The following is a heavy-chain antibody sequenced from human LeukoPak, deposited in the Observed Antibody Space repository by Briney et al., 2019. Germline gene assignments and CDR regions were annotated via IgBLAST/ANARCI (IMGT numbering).Heavy chain of an antibody. CDR2: INHREIT. CDR1: GGSFSGYY. CDR3: ARAVTYHDVLTGHYRDYFDY. D-gene: IGHD3-9*01. J-gene: IGHJ4*02. Sequence: SETLSLTCAVYGGSFSGYYWSWIRQPPGKGLEWIGEINHREITNYNPSLKSRAAVSVDTSKNQFSLKLTSVTAADTSTYYCARAVTYHDVLTGHYRDYFDYWGQGILVTVPS. V-gene: IGHV4-34*01.